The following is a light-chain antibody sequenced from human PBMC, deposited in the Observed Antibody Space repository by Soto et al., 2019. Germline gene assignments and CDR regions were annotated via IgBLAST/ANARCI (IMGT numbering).Light chain of an antibody. V-gene: IGKV1-33*01. CDR2: DAS. CDR1: QH. CDR3: QKCDYLPI. J-gene: IGKJ3*01. Sequence: DIQMTQSPSSLSASVGDRVTITCQASQHKPGEAPKLLIYDASILEAGVPSRFSGSGSGTDFTFTISSLQPEDVATYYCQKCDYLPIFGPGTTVDFK.